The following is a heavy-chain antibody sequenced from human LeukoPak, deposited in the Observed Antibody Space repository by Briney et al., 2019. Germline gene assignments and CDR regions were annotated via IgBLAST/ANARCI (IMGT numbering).Heavy chain of an antibody. V-gene: IGHV3-23*01. D-gene: IGHD3-10*01. CDR1: GFTFSSYA. J-gene: IGHJ4*02. CDR3: AKLALYYGSGSYFDY. CDR2: ISGSGGST. Sequence: GGSLRLSCAASGFTFSSYAMSWVRQAPGKGLEWVSAISGSGGSTYYADSVKGRFTISRDSSKNTLYLQMSSLRAEDTAVYYCAKLALYYGSGSYFDYWGQGTLVTVSS.